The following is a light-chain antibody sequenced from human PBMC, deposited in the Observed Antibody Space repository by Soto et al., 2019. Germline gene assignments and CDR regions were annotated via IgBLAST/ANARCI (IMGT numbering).Light chain of an antibody. Sequence: EIVLTQSPGTLSLSPGERATLSCRASQSVSKTYLAWYQQKPGQAPRLLMFGVSSRATGIPDRFSGSGSGTDFTLTISRLEPGDFAVYFCPQYGTLPWTFGQGTKVEIK. CDR3: PQYGTLPWT. V-gene: IGKV3-20*01. CDR2: GVS. CDR1: QSVSKTY. J-gene: IGKJ1*01.